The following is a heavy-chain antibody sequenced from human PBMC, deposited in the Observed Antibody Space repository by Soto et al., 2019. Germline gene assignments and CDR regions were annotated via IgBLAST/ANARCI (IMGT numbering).Heavy chain of an antibody. Sequence: ASVKVSCKASGYTFTSYYMHWVRQAPGQGLEWMGIINPSGGSTSYAQKFQGRVTMTRDTSTSTVYMELSSLRSEDTAVYYCAREEGITIFVVVTGVALDYWGQGPLVTVSS. J-gene: IGHJ4*02. CDR1: GYTFTSYY. D-gene: IGHD3-3*01. V-gene: IGHV1-46*01. CDR2: INPSGGST. CDR3: AREEGITIFVVVTGVALDY.